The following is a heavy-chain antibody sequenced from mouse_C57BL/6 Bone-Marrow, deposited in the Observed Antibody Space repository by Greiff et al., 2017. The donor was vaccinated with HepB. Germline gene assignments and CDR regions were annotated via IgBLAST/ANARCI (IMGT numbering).Heavy chain of an antibody. V-gene: IGHV1-82*01. Sequence: VKLMESGPELVKPGASVKISCKASGYAFSSSWMNWVKQRPGKGLEWIGRIYPGDGDTNYNGKFKGKATLTADKSSSTAYMQLSSLTSEDSAVYFCARCYYYGSSHWYFDVWGTGTTVTVSS. D-gene: IGHD1-1*01. CDR2: IYPGDGDT. CDR1: GYAFSSSW. J-gene: IGHJ1*03. CDR3: ARCYYYGSSHWYFDV.